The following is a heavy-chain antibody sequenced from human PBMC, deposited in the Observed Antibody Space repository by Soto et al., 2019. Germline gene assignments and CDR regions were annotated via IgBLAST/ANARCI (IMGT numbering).Heavy chain of an antibody. J-gene: IGHJ6*02. D-gene: IGHD3-10*01. CDR2: IIPILGIA. CDR1: GGTFSSYT. V-gene: IGHV1-69*02. CDR3: ARFRGSYGMDV. Sequence: QVQLVQSGAEVKKPGSSVTVSCKGSGGTFSSYTISWVRQAPGQGLEWMGRIIPILGIANHAQKFQGRVTITADKSTSKAYMELSSLSSGDTAVYYCARFRGSYGMDVWGQGTTVTVSS.